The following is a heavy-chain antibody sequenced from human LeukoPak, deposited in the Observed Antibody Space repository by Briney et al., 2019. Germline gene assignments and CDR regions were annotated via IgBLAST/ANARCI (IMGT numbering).Heavy chain of an antibody. J-gene: IGHJ5*02. Sequence: RTSETLSLTCTVSGGSISSSSYYWGWIRQPPGKGLEWIGSIYYSGSTYYNPSLKSRVTISVDTSKNQFSLKLSSVTAADTAVYYCARVAHSSSSGWFDPWGQGTLVTVSS. D-gene: IGHD6-6*01. CDR1: GGSISSSSYY. V-gene: IGHV4-39*07. CDR3: ARVAHSSSSGWFDP. CDR2: IYYSGST.